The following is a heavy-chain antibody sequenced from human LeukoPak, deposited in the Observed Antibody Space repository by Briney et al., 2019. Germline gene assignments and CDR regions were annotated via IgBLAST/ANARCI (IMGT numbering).Heavy chain of an antibody. CDR3: ARGPELERFDY. V-gene: IGHV1-69*05. D-gene: IGHD1-1*01. Sequence: SVKVTCKASGGTFSSYAISWVRQAPGQGLEWMGGIIPIFGTANYAQKFQGRVTITTDESTSTAYMELSSLRSEGTAVYYCARGPELERFDYWGQGTLVTVSS. CDR2: IIPIFGTA. CDR1: GGTFSSYA. J-gene: IGHJ4*02.